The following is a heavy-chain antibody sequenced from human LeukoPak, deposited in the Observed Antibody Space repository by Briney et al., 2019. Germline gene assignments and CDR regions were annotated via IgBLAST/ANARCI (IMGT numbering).Heavy chain of an antibody. CDR1: GHTFTSYD. Sequence: ASVKVSCKASGHTFTSYDINWVRQATGQGLEWMGWMNPNSGNTGYAQKFQGRVTMTRNTSISTAYMELSSLRSEDTAVYYCARGSMVRERGYYYYYMDVWGKGTTVTVSS. J-gene: IGHJ6*03. V-gene: IGHV1-8*01. CDR3: ARGSMVRERGYYYYYMDV. D-gene: IGHD3-10*01. CDR2: MNPNSGNT.